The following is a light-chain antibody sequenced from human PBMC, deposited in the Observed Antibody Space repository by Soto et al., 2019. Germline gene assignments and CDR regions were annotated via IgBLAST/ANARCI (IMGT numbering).Light chain of an antibody. CDR2: GNS. CDR3: QSYDSSVSKVV. Sequence: QSVMTQPPSVSGAPGQRVTISCTGSSSNIGAGYDVHWYQQLPGTAPKLLIYGNSNRPSGVPDRFSGSKSGTSASLAITGLQAEDEADDYCQSYDSSVSKVVFGGGTKLTVL. V-gene: IGLV1-40*01. CDR1: SSNIGAGYD. J-gene: IGLJ2*01.